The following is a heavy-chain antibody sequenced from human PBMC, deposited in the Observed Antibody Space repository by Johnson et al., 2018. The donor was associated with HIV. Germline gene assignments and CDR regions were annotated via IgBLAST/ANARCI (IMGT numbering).Heavy chain of an antibody. Sequence: VQLVESGGGVVQPETSLRLSCTASNFTFSSHWIHWVRQAPGKGLLWVSRINGDGSSKNYADSVKGRFTISRDNSKNTLYLQVNSLSDEDTAVYYCAREKPGTPRDTFDIWGQGTMVTVSS. CDR1: NFTFSSHW. V-gene: IGHV3-74*01. CDR3: AREKPGTPRDTFDI. J-gene: IGHJ3*02. CDR2: INGDGSSK.